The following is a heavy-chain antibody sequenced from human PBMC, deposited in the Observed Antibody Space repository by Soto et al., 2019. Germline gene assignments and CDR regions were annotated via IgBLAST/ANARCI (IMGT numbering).Heavy chain of an antibody. V-gene: IGHV1-8*01. CDR1: VYTFTSYV. D-gene: IGHD2-15*01. Sequence: ASVNGYCKASVYTFTSYVVNWVRQATGQGLEWMGWMNPNSGNTGYAQKFQGRVTITRDTSASTAYMELSSLRSEDTAVYYCARDLGGWPDYWGQGTLVTVS. CDR3: ARDLGGWPDY. J-gene: IGHJ4*02. CDR2: MNPNSGNT.